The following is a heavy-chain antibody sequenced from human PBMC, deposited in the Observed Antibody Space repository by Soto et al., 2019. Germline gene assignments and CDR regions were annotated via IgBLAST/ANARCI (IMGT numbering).Heavy chain of an antibody. Sequence: PGGSLRLSCAASGFTFSNYDMHCVRQVTGKGLEWVPTIGTAGDTYYPGSVKGRFTISRENAKNSLYLQMNSLRAEDTAVYYCARGRLISLYYFDYWGQGTLVTVSS. CDR1: GFTFSNYD. D-gene: IGHD2-15*01. V-gene: IGHV3-13*01. CDR2: IGTAGDT. CDR3: ARGRLISLYYFDY. J-gene: IGHJ4*02.